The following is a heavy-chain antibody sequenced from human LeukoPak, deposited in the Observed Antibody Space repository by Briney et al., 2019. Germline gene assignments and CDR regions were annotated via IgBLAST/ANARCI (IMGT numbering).Heavy chain of an antibody. CDR1: GFTFSSYA. Sequence: GVSLRLSCAASGFTFSSYAMSWVRQAPGKGLEWVSGISGSGGSTYYADSVKGRFTISRDNSKNTLYLQMSSLRAEDTAVYYCAKLPIVVVVAATWWFDPWGQGTLVTVSS. J-gene: IGHJ5*02. CDR2: ISGSGGST. CDR3: AKLPIVVVVAATWWFDP. V-gene: IGHV3-23*01. D-gene: IGHD2-15*01.